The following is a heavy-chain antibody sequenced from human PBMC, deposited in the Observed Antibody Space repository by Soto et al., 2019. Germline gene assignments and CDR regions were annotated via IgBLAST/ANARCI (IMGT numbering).Heavy chain of an antibody. CDR2: IKQDGSVK. CDR1: GFTSVSYW. Sequence: GGSLRLSCAASGFTSVSYWVNWVLQAPGKGLEWVGNIKQDGSVKNYVDSVKGRFTISRDNAKNSLYLQMNSLRADDTAVYYCARVGISRALDIWGQGTMVTVAS. V-gene: IGHV3-7*01. D-gene: IGHD2-2*01. J-gene: IGHJ3*02. CDR3: ARVGISRALDI.